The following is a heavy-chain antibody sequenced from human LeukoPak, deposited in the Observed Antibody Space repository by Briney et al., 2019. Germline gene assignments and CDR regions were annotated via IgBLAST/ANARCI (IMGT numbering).Heavy chain of an antibody. D-gene: IGHD5-12*01. CDR3: ASLRGYSAYDLDY. Sequence: GGSLRLSCAASGFTFSNYAMHWVRQAPGKGLEWVAVISYDGRIKYYADSVKGRFSFSRDNSKNTLYLQMNSLRAEDTAIYYCASLRGYSAYDLDYWGQGTLVTVSS. V-gene: IGHV3-30*04. CDR2: ISYDGRIK. CDR1: GFTFSNYA. J-gene: IGHJ4*02.